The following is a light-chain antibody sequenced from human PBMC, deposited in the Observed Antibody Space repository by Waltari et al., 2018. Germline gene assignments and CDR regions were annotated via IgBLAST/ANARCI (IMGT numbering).Light chain of an antibody. CDR1: RSNLRSQI. V-gene: IGLV1-44*01. CDR3: AAWDERLSGWV. J-gene: IGLJ3*02. CDR2: NNN. Sequence: QSVLTQQPSASGTPGQGVSIPCSGRRSNLRSQIVQWYQQLPGTAPKLLIFNNNQRPAGVPDRFSGSKSGTSASLAISGLQSEDEAEYFCAAWDERLSGWVFGGGTKLTVL.